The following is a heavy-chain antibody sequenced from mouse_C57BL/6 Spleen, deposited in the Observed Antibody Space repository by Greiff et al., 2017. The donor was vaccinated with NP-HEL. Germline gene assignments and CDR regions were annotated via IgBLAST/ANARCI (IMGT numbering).Heavy chain of an antibody. CDR3: SSGITTVVAPFDY. D-gene: IGHD1-1*01. J-gene: IGHJ2*01. CDR1: GFNIKDYY. V-gene: IGHV14-2*01. CDR2: IDPEDGET. Sequence: VQLQQSGAELVKPGASVKLSCTASGFNIKDYYMHWVKQRTEQGLEWIGRIDPEDGETKYAPKFQGKATITADTSSNTAYLQLSSLTSEDTAVYYCSSGITTVVAPFDYWGQGTTLTVSS.